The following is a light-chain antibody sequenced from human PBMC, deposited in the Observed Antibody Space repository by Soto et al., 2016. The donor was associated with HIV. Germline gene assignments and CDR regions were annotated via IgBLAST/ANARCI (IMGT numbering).Light chain of an antibody. J-gene: IGLJ2*01. CDR1: RVGGKS. CDR3: QVWDGSSRHWV. CDR2: ADS. V-gene: IGLV3-21*03. Sequence: SYVLTQPPSVSVAPRKTASITCGGNRVGGKSVHWYQQKPGQAPVMVLFADSDRPSGIPERFSGSNSENTATLTINRVEAGDEADYYCQVWDGSSRHWVFGGGTKLTVL.